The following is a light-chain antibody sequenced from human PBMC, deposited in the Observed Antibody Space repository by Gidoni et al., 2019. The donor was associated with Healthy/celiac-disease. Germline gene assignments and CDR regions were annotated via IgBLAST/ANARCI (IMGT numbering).Light chain of an antibody. Sequence: DIVRTQSPDSMAVSLGERATINCKSSQSVLYSSNNKNYLAWYQQKPGQPPKLLIYWASTRESGVPDRFSGSGSGTDFTLPISSLQAEDVAVYYCQQYYSTLLPFGGGTKVEIK. J-gene: IGKJ4*01. V-gene: IGKV4-1*01. CDR2: WAS. CDR1: QSVLYSSNNKNY. CDR3: QQYYSTLLP.